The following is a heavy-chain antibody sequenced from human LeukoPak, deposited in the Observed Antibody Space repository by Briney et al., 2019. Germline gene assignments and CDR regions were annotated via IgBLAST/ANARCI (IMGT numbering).Heavy chain of an antibody. J-gene: IGHJ3*02. D-gene: IGHD2-2*01. Sequence: GASVKVSCKASGGTFSSYAISWVRQAPGQGLEWMGGIIPIFGTANYAQKFQGRVTITADESTSTAYMELSSLRSEDTAVYYCARGYCSSTSCRPLLYFDAFDIWGQGTMVTVSS. CDR3: ARGYCSSTSCRPLLYFDAFDI. CDR1: GGTFSSYA. V-gene: IGHV1-69*13. CDR2: IIPIFGTA.